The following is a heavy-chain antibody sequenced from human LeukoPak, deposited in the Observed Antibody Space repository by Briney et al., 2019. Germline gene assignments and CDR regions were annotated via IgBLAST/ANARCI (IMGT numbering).Heavy chain of an antibody. Sequence: GGSLRLSCAASGFTIDDYVMSWVRQAPGKGLELVSTVNWSGGSTAYADSVKGRFTIARDNAKNSLYLQMNSLRAEDTALYYCTRGSGSYPDKWGQGTLVTVSS. J-gene: IGHJ4*02. CDR1: GFTIDDYV. CDR3: TRGSGSYPDK. V-gene: IGHV3-20*04. D-gene: IGHD1-26*01. CDR2: VNWSGGST.